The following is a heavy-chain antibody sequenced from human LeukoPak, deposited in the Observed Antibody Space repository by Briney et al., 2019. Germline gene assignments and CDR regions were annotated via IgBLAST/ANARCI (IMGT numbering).Heavy chain of an antibody. CDR2: IKQDGNDK. D-gene: IGHD3-10*01. Sequence: PGGSLRLSCAASGFTFSTYWMSWVRQAPGKGLEWVANIKQDGNDKYYVDSVKGRFTISRDNAKNSLYLQMNSLRAEDTAVYYCAREDNYYGSGTPFDYWGQGTLVTVSS. CDR1: GFTFSTYW. V-gene: IGHV3-7*01. CDR3: AREDNYYGSGTPFDY. J-gene: IGHJ4*02.